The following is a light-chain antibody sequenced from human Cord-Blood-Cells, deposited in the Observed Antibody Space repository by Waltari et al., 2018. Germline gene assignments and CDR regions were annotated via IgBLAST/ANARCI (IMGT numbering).Light chain of an antibody. CDR3: SSYTGSSTGV. V-gene: IGLV2-18*02. J-gene: IGLJ3*02. Sequence: QSALTQPPSVSGSPGQSVTISCTGTSSDVGSYNRVSWYQQPPGTAPTLMIYEVSNRPAGVPVRVSGSKSGSTASLTSAGLQAEDVADYNCSSYTGSSTGVFGGGTKLTVL. CDR2: EVS. CDR1: SSDVGSYNR.